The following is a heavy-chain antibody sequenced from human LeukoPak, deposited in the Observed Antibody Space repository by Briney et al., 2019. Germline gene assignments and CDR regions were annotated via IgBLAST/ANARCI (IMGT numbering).Heavy chain of an antibody. CDR2: IYYSGST. Sequence: SQTLSLTCTFSGGSISSGDYYWSWIRQPPGKGLEWIGYIYYSGSTYYNPSLKSRVTISVDTSKNQFSLKLSPVTAADTAVYYCARTEVMDSSGYYYGSFDYWGQGTLVTVSS. D-gene: IGHD3-22*01. CDR1: GGSISSGDYY. CDR3: ARTEVMDSSGYYYGSFDY. V-gene: IGHV4-30-4*08. J-gene: IGHJ4*02.